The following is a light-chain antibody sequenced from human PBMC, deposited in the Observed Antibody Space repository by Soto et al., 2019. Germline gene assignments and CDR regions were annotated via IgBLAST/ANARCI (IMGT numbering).Light chain of an antibody. V-gene: IGKV3-15*01. CDR1: QSVSSN. Sequence: EIVMTQSPATLSVSPGERATLSCRASQSVSSNLAWYQQKPGQAPRLLIYGASTRATGIPARFSGSGSGTDFTLTISSLQSADFAVYYCHQYNNWPFTFGPGTKVDIK. CDR3: HQYNNWPFT. CDR2: GAS. J-gene: IGKJ3*01.